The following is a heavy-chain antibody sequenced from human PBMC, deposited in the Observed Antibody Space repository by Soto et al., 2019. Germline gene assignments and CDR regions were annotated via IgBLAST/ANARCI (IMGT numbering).Heavy chain of an antibody. CDR3: ARDLRWNPGLTEYYYYGMDV. D-gene: IGHD1-1*01. V-gene: IGHV4-59*01. CDR2: IYYSGST. Sequence: PSETLSLTCTVSGGSISSYYWSWIRQPPGKGLEWIGYIYYSGSTNYNPSLKSRVTISVDTSKNQFSLKLSSVTAADTAVYYCARDLRWNPGLTEYYYYGMDVWGQGTTVT. J-gene: IGHJ6*02. CDR1: GGSISSYY.